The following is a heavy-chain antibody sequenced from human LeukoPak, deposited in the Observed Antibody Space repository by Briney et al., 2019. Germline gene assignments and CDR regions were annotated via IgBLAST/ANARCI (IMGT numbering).Heavy chain of an antibody. CDR3: ARDGGLGNNWFDP. J-gene: IGHJ5*01. V-gene: IGHV3-30*03. CDR2: ISYDGSNK. Sequence: GGSLRLSCAASGFTFSSYGMHWARQAPGKGLEWVAVISYDGSNKYYADSVKGRFTISRDNSKNTLYLQMNSLRAEDTAVYYCARDGGLGNNWFDPGGQGALVTVSS. D-gene: IGHD3-16*01. CDR1: GFTFSSYG.